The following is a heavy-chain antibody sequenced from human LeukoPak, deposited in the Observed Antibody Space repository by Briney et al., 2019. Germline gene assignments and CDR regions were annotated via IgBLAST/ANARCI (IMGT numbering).Heavy chain of an antibody. J-gene: IGHJ4*02. V-gene: IGHV1-2*02. Sequence: ASVKASCKASGYTFTGYYMHWVRQAPGQGLEWMAWINPNSGGTYYAQNFHDRITMTRDTSISTAYMELSRLRSDDTAIYYCARANALYCSSTSCLFDYWGQGTLVTVPS. CDR2: INPNSGGT. CDR1: GYTFTGYY. D-gene: IGHD2-2*01. CDR3: ARANALYCSSTSCLFDY.